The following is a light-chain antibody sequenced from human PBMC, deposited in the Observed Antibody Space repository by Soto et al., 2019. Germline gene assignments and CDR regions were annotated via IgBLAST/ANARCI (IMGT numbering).Light chain of an antibody. Sequence: EIVLTQSPATLSLSPGERATLSCGASQSISSSQLAWYQQKVGLAPRLLIYDASSRATGIPDRFSGSGSATDFTLTINRLEPEDFAVYYCQQYGSSPHTFGQGTKLEIK. J-gene: IGKJ2*01. V-gene: IGKV3D-20*01. CDR1: QSISSSQ. CDR2: DAS. CDR3: QQYGSSPHT.